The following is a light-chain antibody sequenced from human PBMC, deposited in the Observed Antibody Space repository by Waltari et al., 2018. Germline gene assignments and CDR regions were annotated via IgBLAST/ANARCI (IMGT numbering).Light chain of an antibody. CDR1: QSIR. V-gene: IGKV3-20*01. CDR3: QQFDRSPPVT. J-gene: IGKJ4*01. CDR2: DAS. Sequence: EIVLTQSPGTLSLSPGETATLSCRASQSIRLAWYQQKPGQAPILLIHDASKRATGIPDRFSGSGSGTDFTLTISRLGPEDFAMYYCQQFDRSPPVTFGGGTKVEIK.